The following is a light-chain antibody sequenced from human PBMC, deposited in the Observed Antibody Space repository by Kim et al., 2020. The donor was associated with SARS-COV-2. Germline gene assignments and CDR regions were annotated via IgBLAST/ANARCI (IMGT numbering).Light chain of an antibody. Sequence: SPGERATLSCRASQSVSSTYAACFQQQRDQAPRLLNCGSSNRTTDTPDRCSGSGAGEDITITISRLEHEDFVVYYWHQYAASLWTFGQGTKVDIK. CDR2: GSS. V-gene: IGKV3-20*01. J-gene: IGKJ1*01. CDR1: QSVSSTY. CDR3: HQYAASLWT.